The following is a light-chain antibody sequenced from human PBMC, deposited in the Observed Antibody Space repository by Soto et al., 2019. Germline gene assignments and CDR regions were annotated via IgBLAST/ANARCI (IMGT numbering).Light chain of an antibody. V-gene: IGLV3-21*02. CDR1: NIGSKS. CDR3: QVWDSGSEHYV. J-gene: IGLJ1*01. CDR2: DES. Sequence: SYELTQPPSVSVAPGQTARITCGGNNIGSKSVHWYQQKPGQAPVLVVYDESDRPSGIPERFSGSNSGNTATLTISSVEAGDEADYYWQVWDSGSEHYVVVTGTKLTVL.